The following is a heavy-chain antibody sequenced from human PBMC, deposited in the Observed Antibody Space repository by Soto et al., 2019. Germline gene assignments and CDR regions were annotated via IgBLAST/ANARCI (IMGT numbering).Heavy chain of an antibody. CDR3: ARGAWEYCSSTSCYFWNYYYYGMDV. CDR2: INHGGST. V-gene: IGHV4-34*01. CDR1: GGSFSGYY. Sequence: SETLSLTCAVYGGSFSGYYWSWIRQPPGKGLEWIGEINHGGSTNYNPSLKSRVTISVDTSKNQFSLKLSSVTAADTAVYYCARGAWEYCSSTSCYFWNYYYYGMDVWGQGTTVTVSS. D-gene: IGHD2-2*01. J-gene: IGHJ6*02.